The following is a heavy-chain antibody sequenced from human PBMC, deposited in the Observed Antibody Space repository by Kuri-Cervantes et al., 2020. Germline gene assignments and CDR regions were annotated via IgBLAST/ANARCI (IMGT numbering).Heavy chain of an antibody. V-gene: IGHV1/OR15-3*02. Sequence: ASVKVSCKASGYTFTGYYMHWVRQAPGQGLEWMGWINAGNGNTKYSQKFQGRVTMTEDTSASTAYMELSSLRSEDTAVYYCARSEQQLSWFDPWGQGTLVTVSS. D-gene: IGHD6-13*01. CDR3: ARSEQQLSWFDP. J-gene: IGHJ5*02. CDR2: INAGNGNT. CDR1: GYTFTGYY.